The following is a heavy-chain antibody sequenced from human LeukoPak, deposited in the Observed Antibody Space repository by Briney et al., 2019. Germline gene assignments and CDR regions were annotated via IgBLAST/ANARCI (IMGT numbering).Heavy chain of an antibody. CDR1: GFSLSPSGVG. V-gene: IGHV2-5*02. D-gene: IGHD1-1*01. CDR3: AHNNCVSNFDY. CDR2: IYWDADK. Sequence: YSGPTLVKPTQTLTLTCNFSGFSLSPSGVGVGWIRQPPGKAIEWLALIYWDADKSYSPSLKSRLTITKDTSKNQVVLTMTNMDPVDAATYYCAHNNCVSNFDYLGEGRLASVSS. J-gene: IGHJ4*02.